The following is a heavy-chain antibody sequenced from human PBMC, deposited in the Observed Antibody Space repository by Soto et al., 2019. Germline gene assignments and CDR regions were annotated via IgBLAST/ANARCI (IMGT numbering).Heavy chain of an antibody. Sequence: SGPTLVNPTQTLTLTCTFSGFSLTSSGMCVNWIRQPPGKALEWLARIDWDDDKYFITSLRTRLTISKDTSKNQVVLTMTDMDPVDTATYYCARTRGRRDGYNPGYNGMDVWGQGIKVTVSS. D-gene: IGHD5-12*01. CDR3: ARTRGRRDGYNPGYNGMDV. V-gene: IGHV2-70*11. J-gene: IGHJ6*02. CDR1: GFSLTSSGMC. CDR2: IDWDDDK.